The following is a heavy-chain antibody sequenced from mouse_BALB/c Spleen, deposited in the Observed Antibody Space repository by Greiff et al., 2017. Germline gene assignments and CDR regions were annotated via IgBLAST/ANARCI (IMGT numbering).Heavy chain of an antibody. D-gene: IGHD2-2*01. J-gene: IGHJ2*01. Sequence: QVQLQQPGAELVKPGASVKMSCKASGYTFTSYWMHWVKQRPGQGLEWIGVIDPSDSYTSYNQKFKGKATLTVDTSYSTAYMQLSSLPSEDSAVYYCTRSDYGYDYFDYWGQGTTLTGSS. V-gene: IGHV1S127*01. CDR3: TRSDYGYDYFDY. CDR1: GYTFTSYW. CDR2: IDPSDSYT.